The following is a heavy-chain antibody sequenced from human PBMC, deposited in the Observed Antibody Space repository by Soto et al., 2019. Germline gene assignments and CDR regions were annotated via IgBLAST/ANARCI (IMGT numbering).Heavy chain of an antibody. CDR2: ISHSVSA. V-gene: IGHV4-4*02. Sequence: QVQLQESGPGLVKPSETLTLTCAVSGASISTGKWWSWGRQPPGKGLEWIGEISHSVSANYNPALRSRVTIEVDKSKNQFSLKLSVTAADTAMYYCTRDGDYGYSLAYWGQGTLVTVSS. D-gene: IGHD5-18*01. CDR3: TRDGDYGYSLAY. J-gene: IGHJ4*02. CDR1: GASISTGKW.